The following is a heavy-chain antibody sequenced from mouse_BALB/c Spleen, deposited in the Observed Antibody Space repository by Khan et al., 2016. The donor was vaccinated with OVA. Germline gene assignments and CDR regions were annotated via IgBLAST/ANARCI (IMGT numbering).Heavy chain of an antibody. J-gene: IGHJ2*01. D-gene: IGHD1-1*01. Sequence: QLEESGPGLVKPSQSLSLTCTVTGYSIASDYAWNWIRQFPGNKLEWMGFISYSGNTNYNPSLKSRISITRDTSKNQFFLQLNSVTSEDTATYYCARVYGGDFDYWGQGTTLTGSS. CDR1: GYSIASDYA. CDR2: ISYSGNT. V-gene: IGHV3-2*02. CDR3: ARVYGGDFDY.